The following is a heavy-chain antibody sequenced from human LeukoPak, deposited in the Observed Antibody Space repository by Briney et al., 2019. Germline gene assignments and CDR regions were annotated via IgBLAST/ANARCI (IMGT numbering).Heavy chain of an antibody. D-gene: IGHD3-10*01. Sequence: GGSLRLSCAASGFTFGTYGMPWVRQAPGKGLEWVAFIRYDGSNKYYADSVKGRFTISRDNSKNTLYLQMNSLRAEDTAVYYCAKAGWFGDPADYWGQGTLVTVSS. J-gene: IGHJ4*02. CDR2: IRYDGSNK. V-gene: IGHV3-30*02. CDR1: GFTFGTYG. CDR3: AKAGWFGDPADY.